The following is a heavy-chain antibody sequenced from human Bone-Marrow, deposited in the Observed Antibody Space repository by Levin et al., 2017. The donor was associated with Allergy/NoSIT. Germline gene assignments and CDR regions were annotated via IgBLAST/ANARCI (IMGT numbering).Heavy chain of an antibody. CDR1: GYSISSGYY. CDR2: IYHSGST. J-gene: IGHJ3*02. D-gene: IGHD2-2*01. V-gene: IGHV4-38-2*01. CDR3: ARVGGCSSTSCYDAFDI. Sequence: SQTLSLTCAVSGYSISSGYYWGWIRQPPGKGLEWIGSIYHSGSTYYNPSLKSRVTISVDTSKNQFSLKLSSVTAADTAVYYCARVGGCSSTSCYDAFDIWGQGTMVTVSS.